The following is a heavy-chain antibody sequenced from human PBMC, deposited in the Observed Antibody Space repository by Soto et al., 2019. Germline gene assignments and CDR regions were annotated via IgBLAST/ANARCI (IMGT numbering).Heavy chain of an antibody. CDR3: ASTGIAARPFPDV. Sequence: GESQKISCKGSGYSFTSYWIGWVRQMPGKGLEWMGIIYPGDSDTRYSPSFQGQVTISADKSISTAYLQWSSLKASDTAMYYCASTGIAARPFPDVWGQGTTVNVSS. D-gene: IGHD6-6*01. J-gene: IGHJ6*02. V-gene: IGHV5-51*01. CDR1: GYSFTSYW. CDR2: IYPGDSDT.